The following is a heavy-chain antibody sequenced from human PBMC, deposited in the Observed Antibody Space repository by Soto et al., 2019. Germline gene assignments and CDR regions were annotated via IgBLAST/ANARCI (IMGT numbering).Heavy chain of an antibody. CDR2: IIPIFGTG. CDR1: GGTFSSYA. CDR3: ARDPYDILTGRTRYSWFAP. Sequence: QVQLVQSGAEVKKPGSSVKVSCKASGGTFSSYAISWVRQAPGQGLEWMGGIIPIFGTGNYAQKFQGRITITADESTNIVYMELSSLRSEDTAVYYCARDPYDILTGRTRYSWFAPWGQGTLVTVSS. D-gene: IGHD3-9*01. V-gene: IGHV1-69*01. J-gene: IGHJ5*02.